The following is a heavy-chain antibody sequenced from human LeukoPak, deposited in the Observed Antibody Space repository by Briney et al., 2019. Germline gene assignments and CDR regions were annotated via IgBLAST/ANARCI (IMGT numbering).Heavy chain of an antibody. V-gene: IGHV4-39*07. CDR2: TYYSGNT. Sequence: SETLSLTCTVSGGSISSSGYYWGWIRQPPGKGLEWIGSTYYSGNTYYNPSLKSRVTISVDTSKNQFSLKLSSVTAADTAVYFCARASGDYPYPMGVWGQGTTVIVSS. CDR3: ARASGDYPYPMGV. D-gene: IGHD3-10*01. J-gene: IGHJ6*02. CDR1: GGSISSSGYY.